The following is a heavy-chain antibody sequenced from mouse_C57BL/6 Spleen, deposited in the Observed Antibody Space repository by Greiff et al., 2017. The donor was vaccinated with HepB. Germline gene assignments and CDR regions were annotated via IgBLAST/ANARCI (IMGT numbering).Heavy chain of an antibody. V-gene: IGHV3-6*01. CDR3: AREGGNNFDY. Sequence: EVKLMESGPGLVKPSQSLSLTCSVTGYSITSGYYWNWIRQFPGNKLEWMGYISYDGSNNYNPSLKNRISITRDTSKNQFFLKLNSVTTEDTATYYCAREGGNNFDYWGQGPTLTGSS. CDR2: ISYDGSN. J-gene: IGHJ2*01. D-gene: IGHD2-1*01. CDR1: GYSITSGYY.